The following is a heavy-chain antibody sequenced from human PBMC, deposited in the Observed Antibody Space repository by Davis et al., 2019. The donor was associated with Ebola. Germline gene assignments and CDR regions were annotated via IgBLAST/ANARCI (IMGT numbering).Heavy chain of an antibody. Sequence: PGGSLRLSCAASGFTFSSYAMSWVRQAPGKGLEWVSYISSSGSTIYYADSVKCRFTISRDNAKNSLYLQMNSLRAEDTAVYYCARTYYYDSSGYAFDYWGQGTLVTVSS. CDR1: GFTFSSYA. CDR3: ARTYYYDSSGYAFDY. V-gene: IGHV3-48*04. D-gene: IGHD3-22*01. J-gene: IGHJ4*02. CDR2: ISSSGSTI.